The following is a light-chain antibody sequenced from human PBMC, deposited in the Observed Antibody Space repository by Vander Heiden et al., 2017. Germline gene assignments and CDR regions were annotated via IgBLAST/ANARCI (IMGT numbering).Light chain of an antibody. V-gene: IGLV2-14*03. CDR3: SSYTSSGTLV. Sequence: QSALPQPASVPGSPGQSITISCTGTSSDVGGYNYVSWYQQHPDKAPKLMIYDVDNRPSGVSNRFSGSKSGNTASLTISGLQAEDEADYYCSSYTSSGTLVFGTGTKVTVL. J-gene: IGLJ1*01. CDR2: DVD. CDR1: SSDVGGYNY.